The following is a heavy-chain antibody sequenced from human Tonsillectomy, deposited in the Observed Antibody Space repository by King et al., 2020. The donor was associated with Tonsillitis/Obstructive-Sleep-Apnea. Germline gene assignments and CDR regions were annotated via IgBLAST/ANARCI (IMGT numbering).Heavy chain of an antibody. Sequence: VQLQQLGAGLLKPSETLSLTCAVYGGSFSGYYWSWIRQPPGKGLEWIGEINHRRSTNYNPSLKIRVTISVETSKNQFSLKLSSVTAADTAVYYCARCRIDIVVVPAADLDYWGQGTLVTVSS. D-gene: IGHD2-2*01. CDR2: INHRRST. CDR1: GGSFSGYY. V-gene: IGHV4-34*01. CDR3: ARCRIDIVVVPAADLDY. J-gene: IGHJ4*02.